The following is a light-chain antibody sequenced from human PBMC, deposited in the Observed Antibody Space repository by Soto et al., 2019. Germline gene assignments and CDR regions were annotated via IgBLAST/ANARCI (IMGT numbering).Light chain of an antibody. V-gene: IGLV1-44*01. CDR3: AAWDDSLSVYV. Sequence: QSVLTQPPSASGTPGQRVTISCSGSSSNIGSNTVNWYQQLPGTAPKLLIYSNNQRPSGVPDRFSGSKSGTSASLAISGLQSEDEADYYCAAWDDSLSVYVFGPGTKVTVL. CDR2: SNN. J-gene: IGLJ1*01. CDR1: SSNIGSNT.